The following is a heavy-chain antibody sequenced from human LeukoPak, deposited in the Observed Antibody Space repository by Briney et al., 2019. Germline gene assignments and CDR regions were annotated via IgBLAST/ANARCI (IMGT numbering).Heavy chain of an antibody. J-gene: IGHJ4*02. Sequence: SETLSLTCTVSGYSISSGYYWGWIRQPPGKGLEWIGTIYHSGSTYYNPSLKSRVTISVDTSKNQFSLKLSSVTAADTAVYYCARHYQLLHFDYWGQGTLVTVSS. CDR1: GYSISSGYY. CDR3: ARHYQLLHFDY. D-gene: IGHD2-2*01. V-gene: IGHV4-38-2*02. CDR2: IYHSGST.